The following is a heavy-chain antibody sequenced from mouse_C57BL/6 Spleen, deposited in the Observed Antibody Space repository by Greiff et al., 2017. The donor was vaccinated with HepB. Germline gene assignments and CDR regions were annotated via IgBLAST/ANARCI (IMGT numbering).Heavy chain of an antibody. CDR2: IDPSDSYT. CDR1: GYTFTSYW. CDR3: ARSAYDGWDY. D-gene: IGHD2-3*01. Sequence: QVQLQQPGAELVRPGTSVKLSCKASGYTFTSYWMHWVKQRPGQGLEWIGVIDPSDSYTNYNQKFKGKATLTVDTSSTTAYMQLSSLTSEDSAVYYSARSAYDGWDYWGQGTTLTVSS. J-gene: IGHJ2*01. V-gene: IGHV1-59*01.